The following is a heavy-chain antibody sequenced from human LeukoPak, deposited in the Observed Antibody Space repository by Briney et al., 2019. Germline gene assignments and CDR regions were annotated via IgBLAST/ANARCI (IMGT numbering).Heavy chain of an antibody. CDR2: IIPTFGTA. V-gene: IGHV1-69*13. Sequence: SVKVSCKASGGTFSSYAISWVRQAPGQGLEWMGGIIPTFGTANYAQKFQGRVTITADESTSTAYMELSSLRSEDTAVYYCARCYDFWSGLYYFDYWGQGTLVTVSS. CDR3: ARCYDFWSGLYYFDY. J-gene: IGHJ4*02. CDR1: GGTFSSYA. D-gene: IGHD3-3*01.